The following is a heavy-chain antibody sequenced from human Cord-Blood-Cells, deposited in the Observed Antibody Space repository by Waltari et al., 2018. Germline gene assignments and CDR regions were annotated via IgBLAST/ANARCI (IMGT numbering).Heavy chain of an antibody. CDR1: GYTFTGYY. V-gene: IGHV1-2*02. CDR2: INPNSGGT. J-gene: IGHJ5*02. D-gene: IGHD7-27*01. CDR3: ARSPLANWGKNWFDP. Sequence: QVQLVQSGAEVKKPGASVKVSCKASGYTFTGYYMHWVRQAPGQGLEWMGWINPNSGGTNYAQKVQGRVTMTRDTSISTAYMELSRLRSDDTAVYYCARSPLANWGKNWFDPWGQGTLVTVSS.